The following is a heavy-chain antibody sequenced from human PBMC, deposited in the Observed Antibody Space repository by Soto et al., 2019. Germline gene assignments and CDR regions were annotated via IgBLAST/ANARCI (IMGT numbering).Heavy chain of an antibody. CDR2: ICNSGNT. CDR1: GGSISSFC. J-gene: IGHJ6*02. V-gene: IGHV4-59*01. D-gene: IGHD3-9*01. Sequence: QVQLQESGPGLVKPSETLSLTCKVSGGSISSFCWSWIRQPPGKGLEWIGDICNSGNTKYNPSLKSRVTISVDTSKNQFSLGLFSVTAADTAMYYCARYDTLTGSYYYAMDAWGQGTTVTVSS. CDR3: ARYDTLTGSYYYAMDA.